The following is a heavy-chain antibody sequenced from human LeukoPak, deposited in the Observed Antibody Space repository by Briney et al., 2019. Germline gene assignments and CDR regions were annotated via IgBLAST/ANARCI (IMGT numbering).Heavy chain of an antibody. CDR3: ARRYGGWGAFDI. J-gene: IGHJ3*02. D-gene: IGHD4-23*01. V-gene: IGHV3-23*01. CDR2: ISGDGRST. CDR1: EFTYSAYA. Sequence: QSGGALRLSCAASEFTYSAYAMSWVRRTPGKGLEWVPTISGDGRSTFYADSVKGRFTISRDDSKTTLFLQMNSLRAEDTAIYYCARRYGGWGAFDIWGQGTVVTVSS.